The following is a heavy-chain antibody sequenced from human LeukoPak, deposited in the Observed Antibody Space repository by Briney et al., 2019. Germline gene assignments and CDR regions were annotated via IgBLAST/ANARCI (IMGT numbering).Heavy chain of an antibody. CDR3: AKDEMDGYNGRCDAFDI. Sequence: GRSLRLSCAASGFTFSSYGMHWVRQAPGKGLEWVAVISYDGSNKYYADSVKGRFTISRDNSKNTLYLQMNSLRAEDTAVYYCAKDEMDGYNGRCDAFDIWGQGTMVTVSS. CDR1: GFTFSSYG. J-gene: IGHJ3*02. V-gene: IGHV3-30*18. CDR2: ISYDGSNK. D-gene: IGHD5-24*01.